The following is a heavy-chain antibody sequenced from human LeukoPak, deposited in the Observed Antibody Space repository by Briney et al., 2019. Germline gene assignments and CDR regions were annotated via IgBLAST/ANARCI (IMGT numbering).Heavy chain of an antibody. J-gene: IGHJ5*02. CDR1: GFTFSSYS. Sequence: GGSLRLSCAASGFTFSSYSMNWVRQAPGKGLEWVSSISSSSSYIYYADSVKGRFTISRDNAKNSLYLQLNSLRAEDTAVYYCARDYDFWSGPNWFDPWGQGTLVTVSS. D-gene: IGHD3-3*01. V-gene: IGHV3-21*01. CDR2: ISSSSSYI. CDR3: ARDYDFWSGPNWFDP.